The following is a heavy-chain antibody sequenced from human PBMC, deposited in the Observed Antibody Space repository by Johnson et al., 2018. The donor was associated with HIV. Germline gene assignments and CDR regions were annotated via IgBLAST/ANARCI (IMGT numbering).Heavy chain of an antibody. CDR1: GFTFSSYW. Sequence: VQLVESGGGLVQPGGSLRLSCAASGFTFSSYWMHWVRQAPGKGLVWVSRINSDGSSTSYADSVKGRFTISRDNAKNTLYLQMNSLRAEDTAVYYGARDLDSSGWYESNDAFDIWGQGTMVTVSS. CDR2: INSDGSST. V-gene: IGHV3-74*01. CDR3: ARDLDSSGWYESNDAFDI. D-gene: IGHD6-19*01. J-gene: IGHJ3*02.